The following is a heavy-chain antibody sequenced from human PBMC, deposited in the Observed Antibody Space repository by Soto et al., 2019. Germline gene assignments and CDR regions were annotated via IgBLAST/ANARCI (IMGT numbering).Heavy chain of an antibody. CDR3: ARHAYDFWSGHPNPRYYYGMDV. Sequence: EVQLVQSGAEVKKPGESLKISCKGSGYSFTSYWIGWVRQMPGKGLEWMGIIYPGDSNTRYSPSLQGQVTLSVDKSISTAYLQWSSLKATDTAMYYCARHAYDFWSGHPNPRYYYGMDVWGQGTTVTVSS. CDR2: IYPGDSNT. V-gene: IGHV5-51*01. D-gene: IGHD3-3*01. CDR1: GYSFTSYW. J-gene: IGHJ6*02.